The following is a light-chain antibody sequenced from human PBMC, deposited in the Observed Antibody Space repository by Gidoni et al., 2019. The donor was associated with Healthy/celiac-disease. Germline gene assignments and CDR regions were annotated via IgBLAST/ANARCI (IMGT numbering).Light chain of an antibody. J-gene: IGLJ2*01. CDR2: GKN. CDR3: NSRDSSGNLYVV. CDR1: SLRSYY. V-gene: IGLV3-19*01. Sequence: SSELTQDPAVSVALGQTVRITGQGDSLRSYYASWYQQKPGQAPVLVIYGKNNRPSGIPDRFSGSSSGNTASLTITGAQAEDEADYYCNSRDSSGNLYVVFGGGTKLTVL.